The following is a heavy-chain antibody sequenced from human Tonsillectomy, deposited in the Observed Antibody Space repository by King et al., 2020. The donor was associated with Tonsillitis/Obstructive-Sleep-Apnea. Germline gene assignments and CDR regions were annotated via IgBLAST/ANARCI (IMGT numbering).Heavy chain of an antibody. V-gene: IGHV3-15*04. J-gene: IGHJ4*02. CDR1: GFTFSNAW. D-gene: IGHD3-3*01. CDR2: IESNTDGGAT. Sequence: VQLVESGGGLVKPGGSLRLSCAAAGFTFSNAWMRWLRQAPGKGVEVGGVIESNTDGGATDYAAPVKGRFTNPGDDSKNTLYLQMNSLKTEDTAVYYCTTVETPGVVSTSHWGQGTLVTVSS. CDR3: TTVETPGVVSTSH.